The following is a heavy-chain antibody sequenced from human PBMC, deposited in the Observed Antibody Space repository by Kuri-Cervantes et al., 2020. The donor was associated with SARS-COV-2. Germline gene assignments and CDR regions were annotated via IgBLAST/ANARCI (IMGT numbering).Heavy chain of an antibody. J-gene: IGHJ4*02. CDR2: INSDGSST. CDR1: GFTFSSYW. Sequence: GGSLRLSCAASGFTFSSYWMHWVRQAPGKGLVWVSRINSDGSSTSYADSVKGRFTISRDDAKNTLYLQMNSLRAEDTAVYDCARDLAGGYGSGSEFDDWGQGTLVTVSS. V-gene: IGHV3-74*01. CDR3: ARDLAGGYGSGSEFDD. D-gene: IGHD3-10*01.